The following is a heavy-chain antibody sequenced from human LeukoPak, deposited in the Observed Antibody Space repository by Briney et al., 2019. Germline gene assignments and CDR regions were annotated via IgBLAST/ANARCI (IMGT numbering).Heavy chain of an antibody. CDR1: GGSFSGYY. CDR3: ARADRSDGGTRHQTMDV. D-gene: IGHD1-1*01. V-gene: IGHV4-34*01. CDR2: INHSGST. J-gene: IGHJ6*03. Sequence: SETLSLTCAVYGGSFSGYYWSWIRQPPGKGLEWIGEINHSGSTNYNPSLKSRVTISVDTSKNQFSLKLSSVTAADTAVYYCARADRSDGGTRHQTMDVWGKGTTVTVSS.